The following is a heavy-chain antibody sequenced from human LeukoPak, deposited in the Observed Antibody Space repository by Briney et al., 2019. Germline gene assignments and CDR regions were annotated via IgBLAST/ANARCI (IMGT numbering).Heavy chain of an antibody. J-gene: IGHJ6*03. CDR3: ARFGSGSYKYYYYYYMDV. CDR1: GGSISSGSYY. D-gene: IGHD3-10*01. CDR2: IYTSGST. V-gene: IGHV4-61*02. Sequence: NPSETLSLTCTVSGGSISSGSYYWSWIRQPAGKGLEWTGRIYTSGSTNYNPSLKSRVTISVDTSKNQFSLKLSSVTAADTAVYYCARFGSGSYKYYYYYYMDVWGKGTTVTVSS.